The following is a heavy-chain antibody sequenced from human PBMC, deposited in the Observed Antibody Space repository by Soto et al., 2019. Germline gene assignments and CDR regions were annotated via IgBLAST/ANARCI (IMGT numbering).Heavy chain of an antibody. CDR3: ARVRPYKQWLASDY. J-gene: IGHJ4*02. CDR2: IIPIFGTA. V-gene: IGHV1-69*12. Sequence: QVQLVQSGAEVKKPGSSVKVSCKASGGTFSSYAISWVRQAPGQGLEWMGGIIPIFGTANYAQKFQGRVTITADESTRTAYMELSSLRSEDTAVYYCARVRPYKQWLASDYWGQGTLVTVSS. D-gene: IGHD6-19*01. CDR1: GGTFSSYA.